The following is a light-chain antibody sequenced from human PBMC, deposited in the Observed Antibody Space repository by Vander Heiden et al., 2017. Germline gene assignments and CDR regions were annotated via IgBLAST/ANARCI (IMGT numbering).Light chain of an antibody. J-gene: IGLJ1*01. CDR3: SSNRSSSTPYV. CDR2: DVS. CDR1: SSDVGAHNC. V-gene: IGLV2-14*03. Sequence: SALTQPASVSGSPGQWSTISCTGTSSDVGAHNCVHWYQQNPAQAHSLMMYDVSNRPSGVSNRFSGSKSVNTATLTISGLKAEDEADYYCSSNRSSSTPYVVGTGTKVTVL.